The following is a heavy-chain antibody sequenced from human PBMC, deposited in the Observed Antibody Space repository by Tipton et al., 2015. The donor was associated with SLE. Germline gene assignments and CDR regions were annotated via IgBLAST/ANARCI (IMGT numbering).Heavy chain of an antibody. D-gene: IGHD1-26*01. J-gene: IGHJ6*03. CDR1: GVSISTYY. Sequence: TLSLTCSVSGVSISTYYWSWIRQSPGKGLEWIGFFYFSGSSQYNPSLKSRVAISADTSNNQFSLELSSVTAADTAVYYCARGGLGVSYYYYMDVWGKGTTVTVSS. CDR3: ARGGLGVSYYYYMDV. V-gene: IGHV4-59*01. CDR2: FYFSGSS.